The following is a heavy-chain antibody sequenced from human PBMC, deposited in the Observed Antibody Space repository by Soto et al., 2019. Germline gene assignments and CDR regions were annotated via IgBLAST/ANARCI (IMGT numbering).Heavy chain of an antibody. CDR2: IYSDDSR. CDR1: GFTVSRNF. V-gene: IGHV3-53*01. J-gene: IGHJ4*02. Sequence: GGSLRLSCAVSGFTVSRNFMSWVRQAPGKGLEWVSVIYSDDSRYYAGSVKGRITISRDNSKNTLFLQMNSLRAEDTAVYYCATHRGGYDRDFDYWGRGALVTVSS. D-gene: IGHD5-12*01. CDR3: ATHRGGYDRDFDY.